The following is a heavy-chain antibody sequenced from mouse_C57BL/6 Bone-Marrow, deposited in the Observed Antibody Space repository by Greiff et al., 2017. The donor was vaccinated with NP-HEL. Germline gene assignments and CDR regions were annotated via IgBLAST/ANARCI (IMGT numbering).Heavy chain of an antibody. CDR3: ARDGYWYFDD. D-gene: IGHD2-3*01. CDR2: IDPSDSYT. CDR1: GYTFTSYW. Sequence: QVQLQQPGAELVMPGASVKLSCKASGYTFTSYWMHWVKQRPGQGLEWIGEIDPSDSYTNYNQKFKGKSTLTVDKSSSTAYMQLSSLTSEDSAVYYCARDGYWYFDDWGTGTTVTVSS. J-gene: IGHJ1*03. V-gene: IGHV1-69*01.